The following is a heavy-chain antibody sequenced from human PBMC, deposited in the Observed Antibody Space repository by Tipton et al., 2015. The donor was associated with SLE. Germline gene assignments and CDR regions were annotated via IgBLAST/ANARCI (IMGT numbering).Heavy chain of an antibody. CDR3: AKDHKAARPHYYGMDV. J-gene: IGHJ6*02. CDR1: GFTFRVFA. Sequence: SLRLSCAASGFTFRVFAMTWVRQAPGKGLEWVSSVSSSGSSTDYADSVRGRFTISRDNSKNTLYLQMNNVRADDTAVYYCAKDHKAARPHYYGMDVWGQGTTVAVS. D-gene: IGHD6-6*01. CDR2: VSSSGSST. V-gene: IGHV3-23*01.